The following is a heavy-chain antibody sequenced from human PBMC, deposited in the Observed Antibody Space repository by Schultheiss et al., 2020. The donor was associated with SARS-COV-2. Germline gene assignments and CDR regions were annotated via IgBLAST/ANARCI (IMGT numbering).Heavy chain of an antibody. V-gene: IGHV4-39*07. J-gene: IGHJ6*02. CDR2: INHSGST. D-gene: IGHD5-12*01. CDR1: GGSISSGDYY. Sequence: SETLSLTCTVSGGSISSGDYYWSWIRQPPGKGLEWIGEINHSGSTNYNPSLKSRVTISVDTSKNQFSLKLSSVTAADTAVYYCARGDYWGGMDVWGQGTTVTVSS. CDR3: ARGDYWGGMDV.